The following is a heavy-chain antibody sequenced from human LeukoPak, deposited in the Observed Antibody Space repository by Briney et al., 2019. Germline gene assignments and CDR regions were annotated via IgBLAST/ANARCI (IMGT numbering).Heavy chain of an antibody. V-gene: IGHV3-30*18. J-gene: IGHJ6*02. CDR2: ISYDGSNK. Sequence: GGSLRLSCAASGFTFSSYGMHWVRQAPGKGLEWVAVISYDGSNKYYADSVKGRFTISRDNSKNTLYLQMNSLRAEDTAVYYCAKDLEYSSGWSTEDYGMDVWGQGTTVTVSS. D-gene: IGHD6-19*01. CDR3: AKDLEYSSGWSTEDYGMDV. CDR1: GFTFSSYG.